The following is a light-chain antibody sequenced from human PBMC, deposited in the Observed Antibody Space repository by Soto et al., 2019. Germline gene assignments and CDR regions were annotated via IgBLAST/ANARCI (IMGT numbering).Light chain of an antibody. CDR1: SSDFGRYTY. CDR2: DVY. Sequence: QSVLTQPASVSGSPGQSITISCAGTSSDFGRYTYVSWYQQHPGKAPKLIIYDVYNWPSGVSNRFSGSKSGNTASLTISGLQAEDEADYYCTSYTSTSTPYVFGGGTKVIVL. J-gene: IGLJ1*01. CDR3: TSYTSTSTPYV. V-gene: IGLV2-14*01.